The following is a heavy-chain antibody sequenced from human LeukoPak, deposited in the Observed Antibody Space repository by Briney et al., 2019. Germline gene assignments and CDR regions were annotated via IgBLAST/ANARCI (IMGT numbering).Heavy chain of an antibody. J-gene: IGHJ4*02. CDR3: ARGRCSSTSCYTPPDY. CDR2: ISSNGGST. CDR1: GFTFSSYA. Sequence: PGGSLRLSCAASGFTFSSYAMHWVRQAPGKGLEYVSDISSNGGSTYYANSVKGRFTISRDNSKNTLYLQMGSLRAEDVAVYYCARGRCSSTSCYTPPDYWGQGTLVTVSS. D-gene: IGHD2-2*02. V-gene: IGHV3-64*01.